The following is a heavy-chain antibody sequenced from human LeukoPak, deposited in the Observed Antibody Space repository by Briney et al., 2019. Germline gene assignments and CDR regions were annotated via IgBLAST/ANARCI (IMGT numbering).Heavy chain of an antibody. Sequence: GGSLGLSCAASGFTFSSYGMSWVRQAPGKGLEWVSAISGTGGSTYYADSVKGRFTISRDNAKNTLYLQMNSLRAEDTAVYYCAREKWSSGWPLDYWGQGTLVTVSS. D-gene: IGHD6-19*01. J-gene: IGHJ4*02. CDR2: ISGTGGST. V-gene: IGHV3-23*01. CDR1: GFTFSSYG. CDR3: AREKWSSGWPLDY.